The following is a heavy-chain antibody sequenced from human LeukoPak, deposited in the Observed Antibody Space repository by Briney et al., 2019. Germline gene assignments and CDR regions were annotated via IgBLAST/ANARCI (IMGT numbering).Heavy chain of an antibody. V-gene: IGHV3-74*01. Sequence: PGGSLRLSCVVSGLTFRGYWMHWVRQAPGKGLVWLSRISSDVSTTNYADSVKGRFIISRHNAENTLYMEVNNLRAEDTGLYYCAREDALERLQWGQGTLVTVSS. D-gene: IGHD6-25*01. CDR2: ISSDVSTT. J-gene: IGHJ4*02. CDR3: AREDALERLQ. CDR1: GLTFRGYW.